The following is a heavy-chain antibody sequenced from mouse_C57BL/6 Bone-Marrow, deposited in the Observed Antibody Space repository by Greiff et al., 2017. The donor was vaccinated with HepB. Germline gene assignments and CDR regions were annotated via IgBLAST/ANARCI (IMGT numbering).Heavy chain of an antibody. CDR2: ISSGGDYI. J-gene: IGHJ4*01. CDR3: TRGYYYGSRGAMDY. Sequence: EVQLVESGEGLVKPGGSLKLSCAASGFTFSSYAMSWVRQTPEKRLEWVAYISSGGDYIYYADPVKGRFTISRDNARNTLYLQMSSLKSEDTAMYYCTRGYYYGSRGAMDYWGQGTSVTVSS. D-gene: IGHD1-1*01. CDR1: GFTFSSYA. V-gene: IGHV5-9-1*02.